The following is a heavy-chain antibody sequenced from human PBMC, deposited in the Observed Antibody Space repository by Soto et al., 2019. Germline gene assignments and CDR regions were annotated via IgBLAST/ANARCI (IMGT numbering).Heavy chain of an antibody. J-gene: IGHJ3*02. V-gene: IGHV1-18*01. CDR2: ISAYNGNT. D-gene: IGHD6-13*01. CDR3: ARASGGRGIAAAGTVSRAFDI. CDR1: GYTFTIYG. Sequence: ASVKVSCKASGYTFTIYGISWVRQAPGQGLEWMGWISAYNGNTNYAQKLQGRVTMTTDTSASTAYMELSSLRSEDTAVYYCARASGGRGIAAAGTVSRAFDIWGQGTMVTVSS.